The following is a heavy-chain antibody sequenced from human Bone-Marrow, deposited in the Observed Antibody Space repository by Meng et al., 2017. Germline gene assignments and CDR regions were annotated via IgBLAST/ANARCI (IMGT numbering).Heavy chain of an antibody. D-gene: IGHD3-22*01. CDR3: AKAIRYYYDSSGYYYYYYGMDV. Sequence: SLKISCAASGFTFSSYAMHWVRQAPGKGLEWVSGISWNSGSIGYADSVKGRFTISRDNAKNSLYLQMNSLRAEDTALYYCAKAIRYYYDSSGYYYYYYGMDVWGQGTTVTVSS. CDR1: GFTFSSYA. V-gene: IGHV3-9*01. CDR2: ISWNSGSI. J-gene: IGHJ6*02.